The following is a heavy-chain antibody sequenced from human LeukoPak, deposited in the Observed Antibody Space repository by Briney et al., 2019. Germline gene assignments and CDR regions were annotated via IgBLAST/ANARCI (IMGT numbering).Heavy chain of an antibody. J-gene: IGHJ3*02. CDR2: INHSGST. CDR1: GGSFSSYY. V-gene: IGHV4-34*01. D-gene: IGHD2-8*01. Sequence: SETLSLTCAVYGGSFSSYYWSCIRQPPGKGLEWIGEINHSGSTNYNPSLKSRVTISVDTSKNQFSLKLSCVTAADTAVYYCERGGETKSLGAFDIWGQGTMVTVSS. CDR3: ERGGETKSLGAFDI.